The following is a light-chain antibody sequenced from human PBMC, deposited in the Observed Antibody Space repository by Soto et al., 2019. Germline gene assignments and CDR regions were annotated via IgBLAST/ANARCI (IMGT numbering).Light chain of an antibody. Sequence: EIVLTQSPASLSVSPGERATLSCRASQSVSSNLAWYQQKPGQAPRLLIYGASTRATGVPARVSGSGSGTEFNLTISSLQSEDFAVYYCQHYNNWPHFDGGTKVEIK. CDR2: GAS. J-gene: IGKJ4*01. V-gene: IGKV3-15*01. CDR1: QSVSSN. CDR3: QHYNNWPH.